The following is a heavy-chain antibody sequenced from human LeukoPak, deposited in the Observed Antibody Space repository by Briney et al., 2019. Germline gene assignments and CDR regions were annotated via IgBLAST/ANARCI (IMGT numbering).Heavy chain of an antibody. V-gene: IGHV3-30*18. Sequence: PGGSLRLSCAASGFTFSSYGMHWVRQAPGKGLEWVAVISYDGSNKYYADSVKGRFTISRDNSKNTLYLQMDSLRADDTAIYYCAKGKVNHLGALDFWGQGTLVTVSS. CDR2: ISYDGSNK. J-gene: IGHJ4*02. D-gene: IGHD1-26*01. CDR3: AKGKVNHLGALDF. CDR1: GFTFSSYG.